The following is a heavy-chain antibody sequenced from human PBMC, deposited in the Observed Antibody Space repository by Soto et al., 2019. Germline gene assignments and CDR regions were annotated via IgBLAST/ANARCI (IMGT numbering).Heavy chain of an antibody. D-gene: IGHD6-13*01. CDR3: ARDRGQQLVNWFDP. Sequence: SETLSLTCTVSGGSISSSSYYWGWIRQPPGKGLEWIGSIFYSGSTYYNPSLKSRVTISVDTSKNQFSLKLTSVTAADTAVYYCARDRGQQLVNWFDPWGQGTLVTVS. CDR1: GGSISSSSYY. J-gene: IGHJ5*02. CDR2: IFYSGST. V-gene: IGHV4-39*02.